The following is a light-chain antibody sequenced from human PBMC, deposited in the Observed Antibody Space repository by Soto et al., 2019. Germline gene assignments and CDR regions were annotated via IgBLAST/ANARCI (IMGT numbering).Light chain of an antibody. CDR2: DVT. CDR3: CSYAGSFTLV. J-gene: IGLJ2*01. V-gene: IGLV2-11*01. Sequence: QSALTQPRSVSGSPGQSVTISCTGTSSDVGAYNYVSWHRQHPGKAPQLMIFDVTKRPSGVPDRFSGSKSGNTASLTISGLQDEDEADYYCCSYAGSFTLVFGGGTKLTVL. CDR1: SSDVGAYNY.